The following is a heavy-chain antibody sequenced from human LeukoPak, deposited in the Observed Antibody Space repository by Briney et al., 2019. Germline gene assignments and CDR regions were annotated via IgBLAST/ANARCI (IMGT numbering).Heavy chain of an antibody. CDR2: INPNSGGT. Sequence: GASVKVSCKASGYTFTGYYMHWVRQAPGQGLEWMGWINPNSGGTNYAQKFQGWVTMTRDTSISTAYMELSRLRSDDTAMYYCARAPARASRDGYNDRAYAFDIWGQGTMVTVSS. D-gene: IGHD5-24*01. J-gene: IGHJ3*02. V-gene: IGHV1-2*04. CDR1: GYTFTGYY. CDR3: ARAPARASRDGYNDRAYAFDI.